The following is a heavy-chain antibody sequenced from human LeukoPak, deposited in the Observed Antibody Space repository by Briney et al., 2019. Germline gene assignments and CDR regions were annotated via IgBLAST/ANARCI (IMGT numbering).Heavy chain of an antibody. D-gene: IGHD2-15*01. J-gene: IGHJ4*02. CDR1: GGSFSGYY. Sequence: PSETLSLTCAVYGGSFSGYYWSWIRQPPGKGLEWIGEINHSGSTNYNPSLKSRVTISVDTSKNQFSLKLSSVTAADTAVYYCARPFGYSTDYFDYWGQGTLVTVSS. CDR3: ARPFGYSTDYFDY. CDR2: INHSGST. V-gene: IGHV4-34*01.